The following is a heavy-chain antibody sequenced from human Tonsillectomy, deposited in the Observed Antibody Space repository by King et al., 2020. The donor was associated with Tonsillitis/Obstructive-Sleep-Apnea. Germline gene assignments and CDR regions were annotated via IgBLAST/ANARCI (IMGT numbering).Heavy chain of an antibody. V-gene: IGHV1-18*01. Sequence: QVQLVQSGAEVKKPGASVKVSCKASGYTFTSYGISWVRQAPGQGLEWMGWISPYNGDTNYAQKLQDRVTMTTGTSTSTAYMELRSLRSDDTAVYYCARDSMSHYYESRAYHTFDYWGQGTLVTVSS. CDR3: ARDSMSHYYESRAYHTFDY. CDR2: ISPYNGDT. D-gene: IGHD3-22*01. CDR1: GYTFTSYG. J-gene: IGHJ4*02.